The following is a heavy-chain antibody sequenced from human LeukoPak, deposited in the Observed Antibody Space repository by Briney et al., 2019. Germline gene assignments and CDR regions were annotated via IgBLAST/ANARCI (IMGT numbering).Heavy chain of an antibody. V-gene: IGHV3-21*01. Sequence: GGSLRLSCAASGFAFSSYSMNWVRQAPGKSLEWDASISSSSSNIYYADSVKGRFTISRDNAKNSLYLQMNSLRAEDTAVYYCARDRSDRLAVAGTSAFDYWGQGTLVTVCS. CDR1: GFAFSSYS. CDR3: ARDRSDRLAVAGTSAFDY. CDR2: ISSSSSNI. D-gene: IGHD6-19*01. J-gene: IGHJ4*02.